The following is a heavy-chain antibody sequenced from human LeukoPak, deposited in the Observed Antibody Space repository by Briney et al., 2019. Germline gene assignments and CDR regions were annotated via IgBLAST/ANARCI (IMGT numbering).Heavy chain of an antibody. V-gene: IGHV3-23*01. J-gene: IGHJ6*03. Sequence: GSLRLSCAASGFTFNSYGMSWVRQAPRKGLEWVSVISGSGGSTYYADSVKGRFTISRDNAKNSLYLQMNSLRAEDTAVYYCARDPYSGSYGNYYYYFMDVWGKGTTVTISS. CDR2: ISGSGGST. CDR3: ARDPYSGSYGNYYYYFMDV. D-gene: IGHD1-26*01. CDR1: GFTFNSYG.